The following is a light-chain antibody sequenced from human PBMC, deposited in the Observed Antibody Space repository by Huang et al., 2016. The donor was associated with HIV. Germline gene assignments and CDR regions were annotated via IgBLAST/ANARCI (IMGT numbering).Light chain of an antibody. V-gene: IGKV3-20*01. CDR3: QQYGSSPT. Sequence: EIVLTQSPGTLSVSPGERATLSCRASQSVSGAYLAWDQQSPGQSPRLLIYGASSRATGSPDRFSGSGSGTDFTLTISRLESEDFAVYYCQQYGSSPTFGQGTKVDIK. CDR2: GAS. CDR1: QSVSGAY. J-gene: IGKJ1*01.